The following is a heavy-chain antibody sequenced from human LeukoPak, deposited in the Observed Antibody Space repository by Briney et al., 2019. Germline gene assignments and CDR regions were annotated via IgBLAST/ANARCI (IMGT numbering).Heavy chain of an antibody. D-gene: IGHD4-23*01. CDR2: INSDGSWT. Sequence: GGSLRLSCAASGNYWMHWVRQVPGKGLVWVSHINSDGSWTSYADSVKGRFTISRDNGKNTLFLQMNSLRAEDAAVYYCVRGNDYGGPRYWGQGTLVTVSS. CDR1: GNYW. V-gene: IGHV3-74*01. CDR3: VRGNDYGGPRY. J-gene: IGHJ4*02.